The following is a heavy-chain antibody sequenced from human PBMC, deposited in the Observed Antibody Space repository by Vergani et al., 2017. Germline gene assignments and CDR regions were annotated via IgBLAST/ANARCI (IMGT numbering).Heavy chain of an antibody. J-gene: IGHJ4*02. CDR1: VYSFTTYW. CDR2: VYPHNSEV. D-gene: IGHD2-21*01. Sequence: EVQLLQSGAEVKKPGESLKISCKRFVYSFTTYWICWVRQMPGKGLEWMAIVYPHNSEVIYTPSFQGHVTISADKSINTAYLQWSSLEASDTAVYFCARPVPCGDGACLHFDHWGQGTQVTVS. V-gene: IGHV5-51*03. CDR3: ARPVPCGDGACLHFDH.